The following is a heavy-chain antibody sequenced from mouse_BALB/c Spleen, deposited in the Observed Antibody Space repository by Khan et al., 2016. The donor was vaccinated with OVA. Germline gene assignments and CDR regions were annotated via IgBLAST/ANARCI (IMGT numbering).Heavy chain of an antibody. CDR1: GFSLNSFG. Sequence: VQLKESGPGLVAPSQSLSITCTVSGFSLNSFGVNWVRRPPEKGLEGRGQKWAGGTTNYNPALMSSMGFGKENSKSQVFLKMNSLQTDDTAMYYCAKTGYALDYWGQGTSVTVSS. CDR2: KWAGGTT. V-gene: IGHV2-9*02. J-gene: IGHJ4*01. CDR3: AKTGYALDY. D-gene: IGHD4-1*01.